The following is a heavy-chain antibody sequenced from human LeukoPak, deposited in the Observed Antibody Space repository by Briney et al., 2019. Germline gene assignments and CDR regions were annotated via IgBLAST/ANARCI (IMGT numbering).Heavy chain of an antibody. Sequence: PSGTLSLTCAVSGDSITSHSWWSWVRQPPGKGLEWIGEVHHGGASNYDPSLESRVTIPVDKSKNRFSLNLRSVTAADTATCYCASHVTVLGTRGFDFWGRGTLVTVS. CDR3: ASHVTVLGTRGFDF. J-gene: IGHJ4*02. CDR2: VHHGGAS. V-gene: IGHV4-4*02. CDR1: GDSITSHSW. D-gene: IGHD6-19*01.